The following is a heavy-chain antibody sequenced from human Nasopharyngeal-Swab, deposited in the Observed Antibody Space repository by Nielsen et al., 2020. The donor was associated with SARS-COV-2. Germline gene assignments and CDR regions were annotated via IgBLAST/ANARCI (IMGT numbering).Heavy chain of an antibody. CDR3: GRDLGGRFST. CDR1: GFTFRSYW. J-gene: IGHJ5*02. V-gene: IGHV3-74*01. CDR2: INEDGSIT. D-gene: IGHD3-16*01. Sequence: GESLKISCAASGFTFRSYWMHWVRQVPGKGLVWVSRINEDGSITNSADSVEGRFTISRDNAKTTLFLHMNSLRAEDTAVYYCGRDLGGRFSTWGQGTLVTASS.